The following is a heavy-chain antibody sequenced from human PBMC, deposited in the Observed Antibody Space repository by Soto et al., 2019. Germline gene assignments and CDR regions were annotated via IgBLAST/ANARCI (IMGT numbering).Heavy chain of an antibody. CDR1: GGSFSGYY. D-gene: IGHD3-9*01. V-gene: IGHV4-34*01. J-gene: IGHJ2*01. CDR3: ARESHDILTGPPWVWYFDL. Sequence: QVQLQQWGEGPLRPLETLSLTCGVSGGSFSGYYWAWIRQSPGKGLEWIGEINDRGSINYNPSLKSRVSISVDTSKNHYSLNLRSVTAADTAVYYCARESHDILTGPPWVWYFDLWGRGTLVTVSS. CDR2: INDRGSI.